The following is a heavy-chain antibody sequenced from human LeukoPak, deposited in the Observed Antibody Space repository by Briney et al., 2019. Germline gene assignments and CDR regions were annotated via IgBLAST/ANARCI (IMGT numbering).Heavy chain of an antibody. Sequence: PSETLSLTCTASGDSISSSSYYWSWIRQPAGKGLEWIGRIYTSGSTNYNPSLKSRVTISVDTSKNQFSLKLSSVTAADTAVYYCARAPTRITIFGVVNLNAFDIWGQGTMVTVSP. CDR3: ARAPTRITIFGVVNLNAFDI. D-gene: IGHD3-3*01. CDR1: GDSISSSSYY. J-gene: IGHJ3*02. V-gene: IGHV4-61*02. CDR2: IYTSGST.